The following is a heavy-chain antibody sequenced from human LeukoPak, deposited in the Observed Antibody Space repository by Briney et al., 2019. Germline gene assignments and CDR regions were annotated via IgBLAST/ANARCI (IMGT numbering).Heavy chain of an antibody. CDR2: IDYAGNT. V-gene: IGHV4-59*01. CDR3: ARDQGLRLGELSLVWFDP. Sequence: SETLSLTCTVSGGTIDTYTWSWIRQPPGKGLEWIGYIDYAGNTNYNPSLKSRVSMSVDTSKNQFSLKLSSVTAADTAVYYCARDQGLRLGELSLVWFDPWGQGTLVTVSS. D-gene: IGHD3-16*02. J-gene: IGHJ5*02. CDR1: GGTIDTYT.